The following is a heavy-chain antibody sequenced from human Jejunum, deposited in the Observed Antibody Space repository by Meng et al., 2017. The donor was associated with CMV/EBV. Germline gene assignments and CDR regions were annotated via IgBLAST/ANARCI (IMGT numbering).Heavy chain of an antibody. CDR2: ISTSGGIT. CDR1: GFTFSSDA. D-gene: IGHD6-19*01. Sequence: LSCAASGFTFSSDAMGWVRQAPGKGLEWVSRISTSGGITNHADSVKGRFTISRDNSRNTLYLRINSLRAEDTAVYYCARVAGPIDYWGQGTMVTVSS. V-gene: IGHV3-23*01. J-gene: IGHJ4*02. CDR3: ARVAGPIDY.